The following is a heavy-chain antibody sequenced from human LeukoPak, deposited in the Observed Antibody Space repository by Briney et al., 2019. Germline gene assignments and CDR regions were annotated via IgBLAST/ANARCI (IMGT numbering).Heavy chain of an antibody. CDR1: GFTFSSYA. Sequence: GRSLRLSCAASGFTFSSYAMHWVRQAPGKGLEWVAVISYDGSNKYYADSVKGRFTISRDNSKNTLYLQMNSLRAEDTAVYYCARDWSQLPIGLVSYYFDYWGQGTLVTVSS. D-gene: IGHD2-2*01. CDR2: ISYDGSNK. CDR3: ARDWSQLPIGLVSYYFDY. V-gene: IGHV3-30-3*01. J-gene: IGHJ4*02.